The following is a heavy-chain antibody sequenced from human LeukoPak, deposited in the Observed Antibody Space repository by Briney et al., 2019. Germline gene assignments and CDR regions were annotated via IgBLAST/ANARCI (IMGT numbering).Heavy chain of an antibody. V-gene: IGHV3-30*03. CDR3: ARGYSGYDYGGAFDY. CDR1: GFTFSTYG. Sequence: GRSLRLSCAASGFTFSTYGMHWVRQAPGKGLEWVAVVSYDGKNQYYADSVKGRFTVSRGNSKNTLYLQMNSLRAEDTAVYYCARGYSGYDYGGAFDYWGQGTLVTVSS. D-gene: IGHD5-12*01. CDR2: VSYDGKNQ. J-gene: IGHJ4*02.